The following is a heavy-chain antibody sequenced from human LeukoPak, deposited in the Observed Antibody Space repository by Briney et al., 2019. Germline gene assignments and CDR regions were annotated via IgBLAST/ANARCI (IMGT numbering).Heavy chain of an antibody. D-gene: IGHD3-10*01. Sequence: SGGPLRLSCAASGFSFNNAWMSWVRQAPGKGLEWVGRIKSKTDGGTTDYAAPVTGRFSISRDDSKNTVYLQMNSLKTEDTAVYYCTTDALLWQWAVDVWGQGTTATFSS. CDR3: TTDALLWQWAVDV. J-gene: IGHJ6*02. V-gene: IGHV3-15*01. CDR2: IKSKTDGGTT. CDR1: GFSFNNAW.